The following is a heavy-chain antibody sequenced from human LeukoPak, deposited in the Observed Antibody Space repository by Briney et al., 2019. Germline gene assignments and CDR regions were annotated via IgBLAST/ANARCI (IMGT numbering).Heavy chain of an antibody. D-gene: IGHD6-13*01. CDR3: ARVRESSSWYGRDYYYYMDV. CDR1: GYTFTGCD. V-gene: IGHV1-69*06. Sequence: ASVKVSCTASGYTFTGCDMHWVRRAPGQGLEWMGGIIPIFGTANYAQKFQGGVTITADKTTSTAYMELSSLRSEDTAVYYCARVRESSSWYGRDYYYYMDVWGKGTTVTVSS. J-gene: IGHJ6*03. CDR2: IIPIFGTA.